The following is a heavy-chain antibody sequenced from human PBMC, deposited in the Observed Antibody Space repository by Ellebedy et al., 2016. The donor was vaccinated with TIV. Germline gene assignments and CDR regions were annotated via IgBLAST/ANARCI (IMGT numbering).Heavy chain of an antibody. CDR3: ARDGAAARTAPPDY. D-gene: IGHD6-13*01. CDR2: IYSGGST. J-gene: IGHJ4*02. Sequence: PGGSLRLSCAASGFTVSNNYMRWVRQAPGKGLEWVSLIYSGGSTYYADSVKGRFTISRDNSKNTLYLQMNSLRVEDTAVYYWARDGAAARTAPPDYWGQGTLVIVSS. V-gene: IGHV3-66*01. CDR1: GFTVSNNY.